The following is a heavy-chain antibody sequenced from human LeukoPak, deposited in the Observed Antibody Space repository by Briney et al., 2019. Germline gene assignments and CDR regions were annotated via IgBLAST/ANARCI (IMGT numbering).Heavy chain of an antibody. D-gene: IGHD6-13*01. Sequence: SGGSLRLSCAASGFTFSSSAMSWVRQAPGKGLEWVSAISNNGGYTYYADSVQGRFTISRDNSKSTLCLQMNSLRDEDTAVYYCARDQGAVSWWDYWGQGTLVTVSS. CDR2: ISNNGGYT. CDR1: GFTFSSSA. CDR3: ARDQGAVSWWDY. V-gene: IGHV3-23*01. J-gene: IGHJ4*02.